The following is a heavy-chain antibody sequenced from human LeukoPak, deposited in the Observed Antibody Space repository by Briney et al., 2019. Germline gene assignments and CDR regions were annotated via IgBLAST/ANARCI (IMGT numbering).Heavy chain of an antibody. V-gene: IGHV4-31*03. J-gene: IGHJ4*02. D-gene: IGHD6-19*01. CDR2: IYYSGST. CDR1: GGSISSGGYY. CDR3: ARISAGDLAFDY. Sequence: SETLSLTCTVSGGSISSGGYYWSWIRQHPGKGLEWIGYIYYSGSTYYNPSLKSRVTISVDTSKNQFSLKLSSVTAADTAVYYCARISAGDLAFDYWGQGTLVTVSS.